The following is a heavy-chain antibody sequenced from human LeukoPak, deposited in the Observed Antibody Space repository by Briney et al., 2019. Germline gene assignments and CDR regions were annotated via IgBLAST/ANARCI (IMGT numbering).Heavy chain of an antibody. D-gene: IGHD3-3*01. CDR3: ARHTYGNKNQYWDFWSGYPFVMDV. V-gene: IGHV4-61*02. Sequence: SETLSLTCTVSGGSISSGSYYWSWIRQPAGKGLEWIGRIYTSGSTNYNPSLKSRVTISVDTSKNQFSLKLSSVTAADTAVYYCARHTYGNKNQYWDFWSGYPFVMDVWGKGTTVTVSS. CDR1: GGSISSGSYY. CDR2: IYTSGST. J-gene: IGHJ6*03.